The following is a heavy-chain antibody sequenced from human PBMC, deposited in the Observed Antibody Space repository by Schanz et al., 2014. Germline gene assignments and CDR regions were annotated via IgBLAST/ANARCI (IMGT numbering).Heavy chain of an antibody. J-gene: IGHJ3*01. V-gene: IGHV3-23*04. Sequence: EVQLVESGGGLVQPGGSLRLSCAASGFTFSSYAMNWVRQAPGKGLEWVSSISRSDGSTYYADSVKGRFTISRDNSKSTLYLHMNTLRAEDTAVYYCARYPRILGAFDVWGQGTVVAVS. CDR1: GFTFSSYA. D-gene: IGHD3-16*01. CDR3: ARYPRILGAFDV. CDR2: ISRSDGST.